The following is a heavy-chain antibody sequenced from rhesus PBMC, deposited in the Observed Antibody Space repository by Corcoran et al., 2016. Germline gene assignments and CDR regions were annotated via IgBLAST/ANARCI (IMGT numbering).Heavy chain of an antibody. Sequence: EVQLVESGGGLAKPGGSLRLSCAASGFTFSSYWMNWVRQAPGKGLEWVSAIMSGWGSTYYPDSMKGRFTISRDNSKNTLSLQMNSLRAEDTAVYYCAKSVRGYWIDYWGQGVLVTVSS. CDR2: IMSGWGST. CDR3: AKSVRGYWIDY. V-gene: IGHV3S25*01. D-gene: IGHD5-42*01. J-gene: IGHJ4*01. CDR1: GFTFSSYW.